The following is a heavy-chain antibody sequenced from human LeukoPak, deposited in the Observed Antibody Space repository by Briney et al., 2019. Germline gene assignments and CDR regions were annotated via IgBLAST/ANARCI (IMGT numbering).Heavy chain of an antibody. CDR3: ARVSHYGGSVYYYYYGMDV. CDR1: GFTFSTYE. D-gene: IGHD4-23*01. V-gene: IGHV3-48*02. CDR2: ISSSSSTI. Sequence: GGSLRLSCAASGFTFSTYEMSWVRQAPGKGLEWVSYISSSSSTIYYADSVKGRFTISRDNAKNSLYLQMNSLRDEDTAVYYCARVSHYGGSVYYYYYGMDVWGQGTTVTVSS. J-gene: IGHJ6*02.